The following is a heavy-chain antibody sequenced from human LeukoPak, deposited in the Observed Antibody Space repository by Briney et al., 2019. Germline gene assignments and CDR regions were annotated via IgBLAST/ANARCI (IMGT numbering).Heavy chain of an antibody. CDR1: GYTLTELS. CDR2: FDPEDGET. Sequence: RASVKVSCKVSGYTLTELSMHWVRQAPGKGLEWMGGFDPEDGETIYAQKFQGRVTMTEDTSTDTAYVELSSLRSEDTAVYYCATVLSHYDILYYFDYWGQGTLVTVSS. J-gene: IGHJ4*02. CDR3: ATVLSHYDILYYFDY. V-gene: IGHV1-24*01. D-gene: IGHD3-9*01.